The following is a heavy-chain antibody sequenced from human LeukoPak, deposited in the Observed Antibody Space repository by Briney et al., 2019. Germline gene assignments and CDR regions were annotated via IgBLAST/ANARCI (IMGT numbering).Heavy chain of an antibody. D-gene: IGHD3-10*01. Sequence: PGGSLRLSCAASGFTFSNYAMTWVRQAPGKGLEWVSGICDSGGSTYYADSVKGRFTISRDNSKNTLYLQMNSLRAEDTAVYYCAKSLSGGGYYFEYWGQGTLVTVSS. V-gene: IGHV3-23*01. CDR2: ICDSGGST. J-gene: IGHJ4*02. CDR3: AKSLSGGGYYFEY. CDR1: GFTFSNYA.